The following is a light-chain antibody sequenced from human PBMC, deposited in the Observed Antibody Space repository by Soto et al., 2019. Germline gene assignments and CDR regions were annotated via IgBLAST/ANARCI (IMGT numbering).Light chain of an antibody. CDR1: SSNIGMNT. J-gene: IGLJ1*01. Sequence: QSVLTQPPSVSGTPGQRVTLSCSGSSSNIGMNTVNWYQQLPGTAPKVLIHNNNQRPSGVPDRFSGSTSGTSASLAISGLQSEDEAAYYCGAWDGSLKGYVFGTGTKLTGL. CDR3: GAWDGSLKGYV. V-gene: IGLV1-44*01. CDR2: NNN.